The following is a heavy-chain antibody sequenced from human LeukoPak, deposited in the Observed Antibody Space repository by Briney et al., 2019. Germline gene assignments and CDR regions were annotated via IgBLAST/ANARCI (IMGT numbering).Heavy chain of an antibody. CDR2: IRYDGTNK. CDR3: AKVPGYSGYAATDY. Sequence: GGSLRLSCAASGFTFRSYGMHWVRQAPGKGLEWVAIIRYDGTNKYYADSVKGRFTISRDNSRNTLYLQMNSLRAEDTAVYYCAKVPGYSGYAATDYWGQGALVTVSS. V-gene: IGHV3-30*02. D-gene: IGHD5-12*01. CDR1: GFTFRSYG. J-gene: IGHJ4*02.